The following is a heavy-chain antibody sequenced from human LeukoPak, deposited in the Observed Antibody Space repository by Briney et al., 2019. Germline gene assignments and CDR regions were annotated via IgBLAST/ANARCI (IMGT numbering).Heavy chain of an antibody. V-gene: IGHV1-18*01. CDR2: ISAYNGNT. CDR1: GYTFTSYG. D-gene: IGHD4-23*01. CDR3: AREAVVTPRRDYYYCMDV. Sequence: ASVKVSCKASGYTFTSYGISWVRQAPGQGLEWMGWISAYNGNTNYAQKLQGRVTMTTDTSTSTAYMELRSLRSDDTAVYYCAREAVVTPRRDYYYCMDVWGKGTTVTVSS. J-gene: IGHJ6*03.